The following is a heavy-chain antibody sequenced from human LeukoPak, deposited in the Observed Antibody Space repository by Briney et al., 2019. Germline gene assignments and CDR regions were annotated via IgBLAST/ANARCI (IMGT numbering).Heavy chain of an antibody. CDR2: IYYSGST. J-gene: IGHJ4*02. Sequence: SETLSLTCTVSGGSISSSSYYWGWIRQPPGKGLEWIGSIYYSGSTYYNPSLKSRVTISVDTSKNQFSLKLSSVTAADTAVYYCARDYYYDSSIVFDYWGQGTLVTVSS. D-gene: IGHD3-22*01. CDR1: GGSISSSSYY. V-gene: IGHV4-39*07. CDR3: ARDYYYDSSIVFDY.